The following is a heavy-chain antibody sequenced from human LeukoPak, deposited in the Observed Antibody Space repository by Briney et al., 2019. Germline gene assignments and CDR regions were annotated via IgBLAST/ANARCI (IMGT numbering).Heavy chain of an antibody. CDR3: ASPQLAPSYSGRDV. CDR1: GFTVSSNY. V-gene: IGHV3-53*01. Sequence: GGSLRLSCAASGFTVSSNYMSWVRQAPGKGLEWVSVIYSGGSTNYADSVKGRFTVSRDNSKNTLYLQMNSLRAEDTAVYYCASPQLAPSYSGRDVWGQGTTVTAPS. D-gene: IGHD5-24*01. J-gene: IGHJ6*02. CDR2: IYSGGST.